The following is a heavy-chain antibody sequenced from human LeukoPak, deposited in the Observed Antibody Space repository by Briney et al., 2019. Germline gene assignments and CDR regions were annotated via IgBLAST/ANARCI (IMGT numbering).Heavy chain of an antibody. CDR3: ARHDGRPFIYYIDP. J-gene: IGHJ5*02. D-gene: IGHD1-26*01. CDR2: VSNSGYNT. CDR1: VFIVTSCA. V-gene: IGHV3-23*01. Sequence: GGSLRLSCAASVFIVTSCAMSWVRQAPGKGLEFVSTVSNSGYNTCYADAVKGRFTISKDISQNTLQLQMRRLQADNTPLYYYARHDGRPFIYYIDPWGQGALVTVSS.